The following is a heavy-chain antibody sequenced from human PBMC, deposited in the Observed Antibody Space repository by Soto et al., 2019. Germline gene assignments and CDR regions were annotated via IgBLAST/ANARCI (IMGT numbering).Heavy chain of an antibody. D-gene: IGHD4-17*01. CDR2: IYHSGSA. CDR1: GGSISSGGYS. J-gene: IGHJ3*02. Sequence: SETLSLTCAVSGGSISSGGYSWSWIRQPPGKGLEWIGYIYHSGSAYYNPSLKSRVTISVDRSKNQFSLKLSSVTAADTAVYYCASATAESDIAFDIWGQGTMVTVSS. CDR3: ASATAESDIAFDI. V-gene: IGHV4-30-2*01.